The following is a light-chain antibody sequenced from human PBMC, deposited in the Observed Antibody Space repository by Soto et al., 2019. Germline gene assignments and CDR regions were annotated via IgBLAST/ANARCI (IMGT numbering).Light chain of an antibody. CDR2: DAS. J-gene: IGKJ2*01. Sequence: EIVMTQSPATLSVSPGERATLSCRASQSISSHLAWYQQKPGQAPRLLLYDASTRATGVPARISGSVSGTDFTLTISSLQSEDAAVYYCEHYHNWPHTFGQGTRLEIK. V-gene: IGKV3-15*01. CDR1: QSISSH. CDR3: EHYHNWPHT.